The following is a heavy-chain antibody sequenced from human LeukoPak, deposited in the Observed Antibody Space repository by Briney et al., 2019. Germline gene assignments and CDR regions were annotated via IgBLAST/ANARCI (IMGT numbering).Heavy chain of an antibody. CDR1: GFSFSSYA. V-gene: IGHV3-23*01. D-gene: IGHD6-13*01. CDR2: NSHDGGGK. CDR3: AKRESYSNSPIDY. J-gene: IGHJ4*02. Sequence: GESLKISCAASGFSFSSYAMSWVRQAPGKGLEWVSSNSHDGGGKYYADSVKGRFTISRDNSKGTLYLQMSSLRAEDTAIYYCAKRESYSNSPIDYWGQGTLVTVSS.